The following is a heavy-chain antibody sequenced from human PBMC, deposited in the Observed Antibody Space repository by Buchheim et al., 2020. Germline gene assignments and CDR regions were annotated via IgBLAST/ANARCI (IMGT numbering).Heavy chain of an antibody. CDR3: TRQPMVRGVGRFDH. CDR2: INPSDSDA. CDR1: GYTFTKSW. D-gene: IGHD3-10*01. J-gene: IGHJ5*02. Sequence: EVQLVQSGAEVKKPGESLKISCQASGYTFTKSWIGWVRQVPGKGLEWMGVINPSDSDARYSPSLQGQVTISVDRSINTAYLQWNSLRASDTATYFCTRQPMVRGVGRFDHWGQGT. V-gene: IGHV5-51*01.